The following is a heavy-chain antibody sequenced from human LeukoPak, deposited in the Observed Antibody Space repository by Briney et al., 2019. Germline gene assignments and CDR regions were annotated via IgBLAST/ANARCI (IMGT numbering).Heavy chain of an antibody. CDR1: GFSLSTSGVS. D-gene: IGHD6-19*01. V-gene: IGHV2-5*02. Sequence: SGPTLVKPTQTLTLTCTFSGFSLSTSGVSVGWIRQPPGKALEWLALIYWDDDKRYSPSLKSRLTITKDSSKNQVVLTMTNMDPVDTATYYCARQAVAGTPNWFDPWGQGTLVTVSS. J-gene: IGHJ5*02. CDR2: IYWDDDK. CDR3: ARQAVAGTPNWFDP.